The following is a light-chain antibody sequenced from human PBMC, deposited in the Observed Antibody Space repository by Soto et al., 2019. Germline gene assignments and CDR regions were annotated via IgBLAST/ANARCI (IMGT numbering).Light chain of an antibody. CDR1: QSVSSW. CDR3: QQYSSYPYT. Sequence: DIQMTQSPSTLSASVGDRVTITCRASQSVSSWLAWYQQKPGKAPKLLIYKASSLETGAPSRFSGSESGTEFTLTISSLQPEDFATYYCQQYSSYPYTFGLGTKLEI. V-gene: IGKV1-5*03. J-gene: IGKJ2*01. CDR2: KAS.